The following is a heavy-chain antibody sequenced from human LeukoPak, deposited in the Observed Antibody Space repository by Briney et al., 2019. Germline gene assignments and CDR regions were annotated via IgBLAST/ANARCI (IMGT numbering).Heavy chain of an antibody. Sequence: PGGSLRLSCAASGFTFSSYAMSWVRQAPGKGLGWVSAISGSGGSTYYADSVKGRFTISRDNSKNTLYLQMNSLRAEDTAVYYCAKQKGYSYGYASDYWGQGTLVTVSS. CDR1: GFTFSSYA. CDR2: ISGSGGST. J-gene: IGHJ4*02. CDR3: AKQKGYSYGYASDY. V-gene: IGHV3-23*01. D-gene: IGHD5-18*01.